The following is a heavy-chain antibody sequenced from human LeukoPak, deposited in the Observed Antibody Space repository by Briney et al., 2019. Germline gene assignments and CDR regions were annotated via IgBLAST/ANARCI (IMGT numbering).Heavy chain of an antibody. CDR2: LSSTGGTT. CDR3: ARGTFGGFPPRGFHH. CDR1: GFRFSDYY. Sequence: GGSLRLSRAAPGFRFSDYYKNWIREAPGGGGKGGLYLSSTGGTTFYADSVKGRFTISRDNSKNSLFLQMNSLRAEDTAVYYCARGTFGGFPPRGFHHGAQGTLVSVSS. J-gene: IGHJ1*01. V-gene: IGHV3-11*04. D-gene: IGHD2/OR15-2a*01.